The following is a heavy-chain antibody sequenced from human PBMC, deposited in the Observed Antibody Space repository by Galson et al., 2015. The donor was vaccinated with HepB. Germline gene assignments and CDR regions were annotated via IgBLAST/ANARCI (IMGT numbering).Heavy chain of an antibody. D-gene: IGHD3-9*01. V-gene: IGHV4-34*01. Sequence: TLSLTCAVYGGSFSSYYWSWVRQPPGKGLEWIGEINHSGSTNYNPSLKSRVTISVDTSKDQFSLKMTSVTAADTAVYYCATLYYDILTGYSPLWGQGTLVTVSS. CDR3: ATLYYDILTGYSPL. CDR2: INHSGST. CDR1: GGSFSSYY. J-gene: IGHJ4*02.